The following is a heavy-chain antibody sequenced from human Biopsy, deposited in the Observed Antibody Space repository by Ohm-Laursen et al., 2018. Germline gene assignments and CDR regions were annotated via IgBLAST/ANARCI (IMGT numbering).Heavy chain of an antibody. CDR1: GGSLSSYS. CDR2: IYTSGIT. V-gene: IGHV4-4*07. J-gene: IGHJ5*02. D-gene: IGHD1-14*01. CDR3: ARDRDRRGWFDP. Sequence: SETLSLTCIVSGGSLSSYSWSWIRQPAGKGLEWIGQIYTSGITNYNPSLKSRVTMPVDTSKNKFSLRVSSVTAADTAVYYCARDRDRRGWFDPWGQGTLVTVSS.